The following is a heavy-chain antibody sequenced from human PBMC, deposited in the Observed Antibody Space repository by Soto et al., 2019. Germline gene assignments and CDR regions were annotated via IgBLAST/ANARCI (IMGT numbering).Heavy chain of an antibody. CDR3: ARDPEPRYGLHSRDFDI. V-gene: IGHV4-31*03. D-gene: IGHD4-17*01. Sequence: SETLSLTCTASGGSISSGGYYWSWIRQHPGKGLEWIGYIYYSGSTYYNPSLKSRVTISVDTSKNQFSLKLSSVTAADTAVYYCARDPEPRYGLHSRDFDIWGQGTMVTVSS. J-gene: IGHJ3*02. CDR2: IYYSGST. CDR1: GGSISSGGYY.